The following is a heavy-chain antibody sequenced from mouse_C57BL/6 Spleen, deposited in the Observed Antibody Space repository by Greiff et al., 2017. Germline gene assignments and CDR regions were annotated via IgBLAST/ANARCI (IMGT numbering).Heavy chain of an antibody. CDR2: IYPGSGST. Sequence: QVQLQQPGAELVKPGASVKMSCKASGYTFTSYWITWVKQRPGQGLEWIGDIYPGSGSTNYNEKFTSKATLTVDTSSSTAYMQLRTLTPEDSPVYYCARDYSNYYWYFAVWGTVTTGTASS. CDR3: ARDYSNYYWYFAV. J-gene: IGHJ1*03. CDR1: GYTFTSYW. V-gene: IGHV1-55*01. D-gene: IGHD2-5*01.